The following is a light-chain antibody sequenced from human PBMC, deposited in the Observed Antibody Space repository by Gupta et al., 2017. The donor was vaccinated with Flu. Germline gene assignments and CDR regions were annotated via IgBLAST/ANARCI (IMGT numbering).Light chain of an antibody. J-gene: IGKJ1*01. CDR2: GAS. Sequence: ETVMTQSPATLSASPGERATLSCRASQSVSSNLAWYQQKPGQPPRLLIFGASTRATGIPARFSGSGSGIEFTLTVSSLQSEDFAVYYCQQYNNWPPWTFGQGTKVESK. V-gene: IGKV3-15*01. CDR3: QQYNNWPPWT. CDR1: QSVSSN.